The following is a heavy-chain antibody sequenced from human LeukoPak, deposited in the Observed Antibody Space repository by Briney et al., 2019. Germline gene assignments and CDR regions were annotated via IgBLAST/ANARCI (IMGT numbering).Heavy chain of an antibody. CDR3: AKATVVPAAMGSFDC. D-gene: IGHD2-2*01. CDR1: GFTFSSSA. Sequence: TGGSLRLSCAASGFTFSSSAMSWVRQAPGMGLEWVSGITNGGGGTYYADSVKGRFTISRDNSKNTLYLQMNSLRAEDTAVYYCAKATVVPAAMGSFDCWGQGTLVTVSS. CDR2: ITNGGGGT. V-gene: IGHV3-23*01. J-gene: IGHJ4*02.